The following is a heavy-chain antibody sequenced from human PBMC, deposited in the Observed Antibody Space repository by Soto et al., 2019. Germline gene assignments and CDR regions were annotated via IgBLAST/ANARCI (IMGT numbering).Heavy chain of an antibody. V-gene: IGHV4-38-2*01. Sequence: SETLSLTCVVSGYSISSGYYWCCIRQPPGKGLEWIGSIYHSGTTYYNPSLKSRVTISLDTSRNQFSLKLTSVTAADTAVYYCARSLLTSSWYAGSWGQGTLVTVSS. CDR1: GYSISSGYY. CDR3: ARSLLTSSWYAGS. J-gene: IGHJ5*02. D-gene: IGHD6-13*01. CDR2: IYHSGTT.